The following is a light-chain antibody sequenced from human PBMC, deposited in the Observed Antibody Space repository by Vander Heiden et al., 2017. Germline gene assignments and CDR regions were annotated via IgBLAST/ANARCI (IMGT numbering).Light chain of an antibody. CDR2: KAS. Sequence: DIHMTQSPSTLSASVGDRVTISCRASQRFDNFLAWYQHQPGKAPKLLIYKASSLEGGVPSRFSGSGSGTEFTLTISSLQPDDFATYYCQKYDYYPLTFGGGTKVEIK. V-gene: IGKV1-5*03. J-gene: IGKJ4*01. CDR3: QKYDYYPLT. CDR1: QRFDNF.